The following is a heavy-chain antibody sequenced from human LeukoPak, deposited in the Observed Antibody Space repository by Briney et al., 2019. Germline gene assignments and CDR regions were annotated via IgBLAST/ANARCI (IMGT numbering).Heavy chain of an antibody. V-gene: IGHV3-23*01. CDR1: GFTFSSYA. J-gene: IGHJ6*02. CDR3: AKEHPVLRYFDWLVEDYYYYYGMDV. CDR2: ISGSGGST. Sequence: GGSLRLSCAASGFTFSSYAMSWVRQAPGKGLEWVSAISGSGGSTYYADSAKGRFTISRDNSKNTLYLQMNSLRAEDTAVYYCAKEHPVLRYFDWLVEDYYYYYGMDVWGQGTTVTVSS. D-gene: IGHD3-9*01.